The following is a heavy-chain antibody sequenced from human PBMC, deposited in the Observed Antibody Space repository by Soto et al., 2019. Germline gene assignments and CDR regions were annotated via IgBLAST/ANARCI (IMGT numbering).Heavy chain of an antibody. CDR3: ARGSPAVGGKFYYHHIDV. CDR2: LSYDGSNK. Sequence: VQLVESGGGVVQPGRSLRLSCAASGLTFSTYSMHWVRQAPGKGLEWVAVLSYDGSNKYYADSVKGRFTISRDNSKNTVYVQMNMLRHEDTAVYFCARGSPAVGGKFYYHHIDVWGQGTTVTVSS. V-gene: IGHV3-30-3*01. CDR1: GLTFSTYS. D-gene: IGHD6-19*01. J-gene: IGHJ6*02.